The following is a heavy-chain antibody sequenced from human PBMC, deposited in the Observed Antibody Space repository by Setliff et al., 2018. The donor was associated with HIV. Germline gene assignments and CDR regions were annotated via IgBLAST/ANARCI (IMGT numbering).Heavy chain of an antibody. J-gene: IGHJ4*02. CDR1: DDSIKSDNYY. Sequence: PSETLSLTCTVSDDSIKSDNYYWSWIRQPPGKGLEWIGNIHSSGSTNYNPSLKSRVTISVDTSKNQFSLKMNSVTAADTAVYYCARTPSRGGFDYWGQGALVTVSS. CDR2: IHSSGST. D-gene: IGHD3-16*01. CDR3: ARTPSRGGFDY. V-gene: IGHV4-61*01.